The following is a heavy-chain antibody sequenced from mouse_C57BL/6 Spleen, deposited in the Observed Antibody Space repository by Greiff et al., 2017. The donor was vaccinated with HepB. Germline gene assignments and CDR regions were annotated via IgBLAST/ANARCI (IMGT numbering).Heavy chain of an antibody. J-gene: IGHJ1*03. CDR3: ALTEWYFDV. CDR1: GYTFTDYY. V-gene: IGHV1-76*01. Sequence: VKLQQSGAELVRPGASVKLSCKASGYTFTDYYINWVKQRPGQGLEWIARIYPGSGNTYYNEKFKGKATLTAEKSSSTAYMQLSSLTSEDSAVYFCALTEWYFDVWGTGTTVTVSS. D-gene: IGHD4-1*01. CDR2: IYPGSGNT.